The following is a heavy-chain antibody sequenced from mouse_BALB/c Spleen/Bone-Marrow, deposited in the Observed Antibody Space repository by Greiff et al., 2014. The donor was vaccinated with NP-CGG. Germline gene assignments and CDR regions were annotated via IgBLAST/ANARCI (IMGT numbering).Heavy chain of an antibody. CDR1: GYTFTDYA. V-gene: IGHV1-67*01. CDR3: ARYGYGSSYYAMDY. J-gene: IGHJ4*01. Sequence: QVQLKESGPELVRPGVSVKISCKGSGYTFTDYAMHWVKQSHAKSLEWIGVISTYSGNTNYNQKFKGKATMTVDKSSSTAYMELARLPSEDSAIYYCARYGYGSSYYAMDYWGQRTSVTVSS. D-gene: IGHD1-1*01. CDR2: ISTYSGNT.